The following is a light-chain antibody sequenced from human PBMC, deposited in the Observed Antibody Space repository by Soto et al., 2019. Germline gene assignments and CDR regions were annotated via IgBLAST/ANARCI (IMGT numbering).Light chain of an antibody. J-gene: IGLJ3*02. Sequence: QSALTQPASVSGSPGQSITISCTGTTNDVGNYPLVSWYQHHPGKVPKVIIFEDTKRPSGVSDRFSGSKSGNTASLTISGLQVGDEADYYCCSYTSSDTLMFGGGTKVTVL. CDR3: CSYTSSDTLM. CDR1: TNDVGNYPL. CDR2: EDT. V-gene: IGLV2-23*01.